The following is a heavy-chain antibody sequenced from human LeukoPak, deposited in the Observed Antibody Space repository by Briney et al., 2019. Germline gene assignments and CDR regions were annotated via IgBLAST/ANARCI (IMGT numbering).Heavy chain of an antibody. Sequence: ASVKVSCKASGYTFTAYYMHWVRQAPGQGLEWMGRINPNSGDTNYAQKLQGRVTMITDTSTSTAYMELRSLRSDDTAVYYCARELEYCGGDCYSGSENDYWGQGTLVTVSS. V-gene: IGHV1-2*06. J-gene: IGHJ4*02. D-gene: IGHD2-21*02. CDR1: GYTFTAYY. CDR3: ARELEYCGGDCYSGSENDY. CDR2: INPNSGDT.